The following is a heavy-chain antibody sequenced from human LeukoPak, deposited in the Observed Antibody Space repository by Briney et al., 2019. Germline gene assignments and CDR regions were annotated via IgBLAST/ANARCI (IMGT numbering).Heavy chain of an antibody. CDR1: GGSFSGYH. Sequence: SETLSLTCAVHGGSFSGYHWNWIRQLPGKGLEWIGEINDRGHTNYNPSLESRVTISVDTSKKQFSLKLSSVAAADTAVYYCARDPTTVVTTPYYFDFWGQGTLVTVSS. D-gene: IGHD4-23*01. CDR2: INDRGHT. J-gene: IGHJ4*02. V-gene: IGHV4-34*01. CDR3: ARDPTTVVTTPYYFDF.